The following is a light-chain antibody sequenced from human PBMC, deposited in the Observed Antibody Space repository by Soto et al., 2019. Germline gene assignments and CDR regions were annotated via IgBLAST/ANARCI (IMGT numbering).Light chain of an antibody. CDR1: QDISDY. V-gene: IGKV1-33*01. Sequence: DIQMTQSPSSLSASIGDRVTITCQASQDISDYLNWYQQKPGKAPKLLIYDTSNMETGVPSRFNGSGSGTDFTFTISSLQPEDIATYYCQQYASLPLIFGGGTKVDIK. CDR3: QQYASLPLI. J-gene: IGKJ4*01. CDR2: DTS.